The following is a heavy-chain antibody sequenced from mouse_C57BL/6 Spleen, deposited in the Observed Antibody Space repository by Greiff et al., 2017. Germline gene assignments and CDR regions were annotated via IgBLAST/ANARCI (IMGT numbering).Heavy chain of an antibody. J-gene: IGHJ4*01. V-gene: IGHV5-9-1*02. CDR2: ISSGGDYI. CDR1: GFTFSSYA. CDR3: TRVGRGYAMDY. Sequence: EVQGVESGEGLVKPGGSLKLSCAASGFTFSSYAMSWVRQTPEKRLEWVAYISSGGDYIYYADTVKGRFTISRDNARNTLYLQMSSLKSEDTAMYYCTRVGRGYAMDYWGQGTSVTVSS.